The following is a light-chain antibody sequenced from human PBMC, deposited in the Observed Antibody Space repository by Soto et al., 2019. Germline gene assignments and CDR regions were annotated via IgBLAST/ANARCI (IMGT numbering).Light chain of an antibody. Sequence: DIEMTQSPSSLSASVGDRVTIACRASQSIGNYLNWYQQKPGKAPKLLICVASTLQSGVPSRFSGSGSGTDFTLTISRLQPEDFETYFCQHSYSTPRTFGQGTKVEIK. CDR2: VAS. V-gene: IGKV1-39*01. CDR3: QHSYSTPRT. CDR1: QSIGNY. J-gene: IGKJ1*01.